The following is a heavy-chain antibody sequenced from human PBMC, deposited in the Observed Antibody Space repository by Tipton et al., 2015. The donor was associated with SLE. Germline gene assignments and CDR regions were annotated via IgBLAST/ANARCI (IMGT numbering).Heavy chain of an antibody. CDR1: GCSISSGYY. J-gene: IGHJ1*01. Sequence: TLSLTCTVSGCSISSGYYWAWIRQSPGKGLEWVGSIYHTGITYYNPSLKSRVTISVDTSKNQFSLKLNSVTAADTAVYYCARDGSQWLAAYFHHWGQGTLVTVSS. D-gene: IGHD6-19*01. CDR2: IYHTGIT. V-gene: IGHV4-38-2*02. CDR3: ARDGSQWLAAYFHH.